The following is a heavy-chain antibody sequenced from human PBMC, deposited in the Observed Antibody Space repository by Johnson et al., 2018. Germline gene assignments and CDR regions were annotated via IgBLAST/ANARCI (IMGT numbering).Heavy chain of an antibody. CDR1: GFTFSTNW. D-gene: IGHD2-2*01. J-gene: IGHJ6*03. V-gene: IGHV3-7*01. CDR3: ARVKVPPNMYYYYMDV. Sequence: VQLVESGGGLVQPGGSXRLSCAASGFTFSTNWMSWVRQAPGKGLEWVANITEDGSEKFDVDYVKGRFTISRDNAKNSLYLQMNSLRAEDTAVYYCARVKVPPNMYYYYMDVWGKGTTVTVSS. CDR2: ITEDGSEK.